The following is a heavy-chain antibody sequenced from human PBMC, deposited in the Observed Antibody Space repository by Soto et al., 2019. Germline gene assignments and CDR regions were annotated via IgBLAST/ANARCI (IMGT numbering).Heavy chain of an antibody. J-gene: IGHJ4*02. Sequence: SETLSLTCTVSGCSISSYYWSWIRQPPGKGLEWIGYIYYSGSTNYNPSLKSRVTMSVDTSKNQFSLKLSSVTAADTAVYYCARNYGDSFDYWGQGTLVTVSS. CDR1: GCSISSYY. V-gene: IGHV4-59*08. CDR3: ARNYGDSFDY. CDR2: IYYSGST. D-gene: IGHD4-17*01.